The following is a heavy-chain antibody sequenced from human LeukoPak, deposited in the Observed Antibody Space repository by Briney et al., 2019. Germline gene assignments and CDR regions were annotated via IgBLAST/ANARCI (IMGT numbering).Heavy chain of an antibody. CDR1: GFTFDDYG. V-gene: IGHV3-20*04. CDR2: INWNGGST. Sequence: PGGSLRLSCAASGFTFDDYGMSWVRQAPGKGLEWVSGINWNGGSTGYADSVKGRFTISRDNSKNTLYLQMNSLRAEDTAVYYCATYGSGSYYNNWFDPWGQGTLVTVSS. D-gene: IGHD3-10*01. J-gene: IGHJ5*02. CDR3: ATYGSGSYYNNWFDP.